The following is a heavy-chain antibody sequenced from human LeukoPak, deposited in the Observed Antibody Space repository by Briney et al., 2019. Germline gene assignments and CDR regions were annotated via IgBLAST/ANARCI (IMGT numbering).Heavy chain of an antibody. J-gene: IGHJ4*02. D-gene: IGHD6-19*01. CDR2: INPNSGGT. V-gene: IGHV1-2*02. Sequence: ASVKVSCKASGYTFTNYGISWVRQAPGQGLEWMGWINPNSGGTNYAQKFQGRVTMTRDTSISTAYMELSRLRSDDTAVYYCARGASSGWYSTLENYWGQGTLVTVSS. CDR3: ARGASSGWYSTLENY. CDR1: GYTFTNYG.